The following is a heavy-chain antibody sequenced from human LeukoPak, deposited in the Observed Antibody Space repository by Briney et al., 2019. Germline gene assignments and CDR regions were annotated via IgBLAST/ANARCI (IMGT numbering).Heavy chain of an antibody. J-gene: IGHJ5*02. Sequence: GSSVKVSSKASGGTFSSYAISWVRQAPGQGLDWMGGIIPIFGTAKYEQKFRSRVTINTDESTSTAYMELSSLRSEDRAVHYCTTYYYDSSGYSNWLDTWGQGTLVTVSS. V-gene: IGHV1-69*05. D-gene: IGHD3-22*01. CDR1: GGTFSSYA. CDR2: IIPIFGTA. CDR3: TTYYYDSSGYSNWLDT.